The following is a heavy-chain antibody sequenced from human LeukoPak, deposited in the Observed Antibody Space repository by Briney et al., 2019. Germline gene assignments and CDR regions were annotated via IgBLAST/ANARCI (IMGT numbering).Heavy chain of an antibody. CDR3: ARAMTTITIFGVVITTDYYYMDV. J-gene: IGHJ6*03. Sequence: GGSLRLSCAASGFTFSDYYMSWIRQAPGKGLEWVSYISSSGSTIYYADSVKGRFTISRDNAKNSLYLQMNSLRAEDTAVYYCARAMTTITIFGVVITTDYYYMDVWGKGTTVTVSS. CDR2: ISSSGSTI. D-gene: IGHD3-3*01. CDR1: GFTFSDYY. V-gene: IGHV3-11*04.